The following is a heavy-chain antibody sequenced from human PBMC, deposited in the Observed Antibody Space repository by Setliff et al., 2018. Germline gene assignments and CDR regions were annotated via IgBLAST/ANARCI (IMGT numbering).Heavy chain of an antibody. D-gene: IGHD3-22*01. CDR2: INPNSGGT. V-gene: IGHV1-2*06. J-gene: IGHJ2*01. CDR3: ARDYYYYGSSGYYYANWYFEL. Sequence: ASVKVSCKASGYTFTGYYMHWVRQAPGQGLEWMGRINPNSGGTNYAQKFQGRVTMTRETSISTAYMELSRLVSHDTAVYYCARDYYYYGSSGYYYANWYFELRGRGTLVTVSS. CDR1: GYTFTGYY.